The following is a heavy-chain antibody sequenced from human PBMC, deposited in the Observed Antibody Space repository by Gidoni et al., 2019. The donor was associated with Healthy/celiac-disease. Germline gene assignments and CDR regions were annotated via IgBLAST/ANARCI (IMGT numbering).Heavy chain of an antibody. V-gene: IGHV3-21*01. D-gene: IGHD3-22*01. CDR1: GFTFSSYS. CDR2: ISSSSSYI. Sequence: EVQLVESGGGLVKPGGSLRLSCAASGFTFSSYSMNWVRQAPGKGLEWVSSISSSSSYIYYADSVKGRFTISRDNAKNSLYLQMNSLRAEDTAVYYCARDLGDSRYYDSSGLYRVRWGQGTLVTVSS. J-gene: IGHJ4*02. CDR3: ARDLGDSRYYDSSGLYRVR.